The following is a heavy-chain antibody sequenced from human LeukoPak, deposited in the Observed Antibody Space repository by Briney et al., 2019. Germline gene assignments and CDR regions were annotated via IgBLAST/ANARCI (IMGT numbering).Heavy chain of an antibody. D-gene: IGHD5-24*01. V-gene: IGHV3-74*01. CDR2: INGDGSST. CDR1: GFTFRSYW. Sequence: GGSLRLSCAASGFTFRSYWMHWVRHAPGKGLVWVSRINGDGSSTTYADSVKGRFTISRDNAKNTLYLQMNSLRVEDAAVYYCAREMATTYDYDYWGQGTLVTVSS. J-gene: IGHJ4*02. CDR3: AREMATTYDYDY.